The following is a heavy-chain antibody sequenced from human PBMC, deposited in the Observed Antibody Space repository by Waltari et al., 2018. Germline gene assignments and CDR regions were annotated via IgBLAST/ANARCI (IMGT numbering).Heavy chain of an antibody. J-gene: IGHJ5*02. D-gene: IGHD6-19*01. V-gene: IGHV3-53*01. Sequence: EVQLVESGGGLTQPGGSLRLSCAASGFSVGSNYMSWVRQAPGKGLEWLAVIYSGGSTYYPGSVKGRFIISRDNPKNMLYLQMNSLRVEDTATYYCAKGPITVAEAWFDPWGQGTLVTVSS. CDR1: GFSVGSNY. CDR2: IYSGGST. CDR3: AKGPITVAEAWFDP.